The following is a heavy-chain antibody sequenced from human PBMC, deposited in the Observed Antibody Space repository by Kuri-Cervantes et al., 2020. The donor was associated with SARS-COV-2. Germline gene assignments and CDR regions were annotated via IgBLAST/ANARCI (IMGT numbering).Heavy chain of an antibody. CDR1: GYTFTSYY. J-gene: IGHJ6*03. V-gene: IGHV1-46*01. Sequence: ASVKVSCKASGYTFTSYYTHWVRQAPGQGLEWMGIINPSGGSTSYAQKFQCRVTMTRDTSTSTVYMELSSLRSEDTAVYYCARGELGISNYYYYYMDVWGKGTTVTVSS. CDR2: INPSGGST. D-gene: IGHD7-27*01. CDR3: ARGELGISNYYYYYMDV.